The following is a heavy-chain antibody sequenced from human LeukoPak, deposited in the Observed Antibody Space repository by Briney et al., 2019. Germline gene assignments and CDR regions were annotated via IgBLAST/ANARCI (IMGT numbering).Heavy chain of an antibody. CDR3: ARGFYGDYGYYFDY. D-gene: IGHD4-17*01. J-gene: IGHJ4*02. V-gene: IGHV3-74*01. Sequence: PGGSLRLSCAASGFSFSVFWMHWVRQAPGKGPVWVSRIKTDGSITDYADSVKGRFTISRDNAKNTLYLQMNSLRAEDTAVYYCARGFYGDYGYYFDYWGQGTLVTVSS. CDR1: GFSFSVFW. CDR2: IKTDGSIT.